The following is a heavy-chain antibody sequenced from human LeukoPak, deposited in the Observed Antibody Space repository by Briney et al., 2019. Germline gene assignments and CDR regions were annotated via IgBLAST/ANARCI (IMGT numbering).Heavy chain of an antibody. CDR3: ARRGDY. CDR2: IFYSGST. Sequence: SETLSLTRTVSGGSISSSYYYWGWIRQPPGKGLEWIGSIFYSGSTYYNPSLKSRVTISVDTSKNQFSLKLSSVIAADTAVYYCARRGDYWGQGTLVTVSS. V-gene: IGHV4-39*01. CDR1: GGSISSSYYY. J-gene: IGHJ4*02.